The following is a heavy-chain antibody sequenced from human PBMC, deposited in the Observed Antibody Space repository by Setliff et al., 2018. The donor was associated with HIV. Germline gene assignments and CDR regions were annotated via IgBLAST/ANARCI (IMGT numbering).Heavy chain of an antibody. D-gene: IGHD5-18*01. Sequence: ASVKVSCKASGYTFTGYYMHWVRQAPGQGLEWMGWISGYNGNTNHVQRFKGRVTMTADTSTSTAYMELRSLRSDDTAVYYCARQSWIQLWSVIDYWGQGTVVTVSS. CDR3: ARQSWIQLWSVIDY. J-gene: IGHJ4*02. V-gene: IGHV1-18*04. CDR2: ISGYNGNT. CDR1: GYTFTGYY.